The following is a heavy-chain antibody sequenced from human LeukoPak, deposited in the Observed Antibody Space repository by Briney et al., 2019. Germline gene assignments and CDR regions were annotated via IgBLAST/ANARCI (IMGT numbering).Heavy chain of an antibody. J-gene: IGHJ4*02. CDR3: ARLRWQLVGPYFDY. D-gene: IGHD1-26*01. CDR2: IYSSGNT. CDR1: GDSISTYY. V-gene: IGHV4-59*01. Sequence: PSETLSLTCSFSGDSISTYYWSWIRQSPGKGLEWIGHIYSSGNTDYNSSLKSRVTISVDTSKSQFSLRLSSETATDTAVYYCARLRWQLVGPYFDYWGQGILVTVSS.